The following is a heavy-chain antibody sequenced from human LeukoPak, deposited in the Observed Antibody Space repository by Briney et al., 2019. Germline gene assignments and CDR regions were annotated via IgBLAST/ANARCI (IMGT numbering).Heavy chain of an antibody. Sequence: GGSLRLSCAASGFSFTAYSMNWVRQAPGRGLEWISYIGPGGDIYYADSVTGRFTVSRDTAKNSLYLQMDGLRVEDTAVYYCARRFDSWGQGTLVTVSS. V-gene: IGHV3-48*01. CDR2: IGPGGDI. CDR3: ARRFDS. J-gene: IGHJ4*02. CDR1: GFSFTAYS.